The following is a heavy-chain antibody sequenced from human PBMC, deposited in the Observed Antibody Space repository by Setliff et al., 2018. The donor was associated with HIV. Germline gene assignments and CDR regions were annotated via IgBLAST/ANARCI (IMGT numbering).Heavy chain of an antibody. CDR3: ARLQFLEGYFLDV. D-gene: IGHD3-3*01. V-gene: IGHV5-51*01. CDR1: GYTFSDYW. CDR2: VYPGDSSP. J-gene: IGHJ6*03. Sequence: GESLKISCKGSGYTFSDYWIGWVRQMPGKGLEWMGIVYPGDSSPKYSPSFQGQVTISADKSVSTAYLQWSSLKASDTAMYYCARLQFLEGYFLDVWGTGTTVTVSS.